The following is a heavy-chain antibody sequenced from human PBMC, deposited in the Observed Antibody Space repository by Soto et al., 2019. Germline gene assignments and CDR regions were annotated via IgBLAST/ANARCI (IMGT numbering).Heavy chain of an antibody. CDR3: AKDTLDDYTQTYYFDY. CDR1: GFTFSSYG. CDR2: ISYDGSNK. Sequence: GGSLRLSCAASGFTFSSYGMHWVRQAPGKGLEWVAVISYDGSNKYYADSVKGRFTISRDNSKNTLYLQMNSLRAEDTAVYYCAKDTLDDYTQTYYFDYWGQGTLVTVSS. J-gene: IGHJ4*02. V-gene: IGHV3-30*18. D-gene: IGHD4-4*01.